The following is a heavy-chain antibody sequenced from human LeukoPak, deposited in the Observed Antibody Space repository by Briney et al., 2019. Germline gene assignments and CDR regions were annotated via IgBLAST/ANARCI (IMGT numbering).Heavy chain of an antibody. CDR2: INPNSGGT. CDR1: GYTFTGYY. CDR3: AISDIVVVTAILDY. Sequence: ASVKVSCKASGYTFTGYYMHWVRQAPGQGLEWMGWINPNSGGTNYAQKFQGRVTMTRDKSISTAYMELSRLRTDDTAVYYCAISDIVVVTAILDYWGQGTLVTVSS. V-gene: IGHV1-2*02. D-gene: IGHD2-21*02. J-gene: IGHJ4*02.